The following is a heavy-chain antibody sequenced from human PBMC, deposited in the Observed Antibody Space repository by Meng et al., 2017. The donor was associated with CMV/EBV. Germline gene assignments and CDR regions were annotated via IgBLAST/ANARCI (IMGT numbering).Heavy chain of an antibody. Sequence: SETLSPTCAVHGGSFSSYYWSWIRQPPGKGLEWIGEINHSGSANYNPSLKSRVSISVDTSKNQFSLKLSSVTAADTAVYYCARGRGNDFWSGYSTTEFDPWGQGTLVTVSS. V-gene: IGHV4-34*01. D-gene: IGHD3-3*01. CDR2: INHSGSA. CDR3: ARGRGNDFWSGYSTTEFDP. J-gene: IGHJ5*02. CDR1: GGSFSSYY.